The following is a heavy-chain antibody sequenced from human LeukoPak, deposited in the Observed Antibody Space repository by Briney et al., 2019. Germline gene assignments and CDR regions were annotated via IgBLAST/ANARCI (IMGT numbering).Heavy chain of an antibody. D-gene: IGHD3/OR15-3a*01. CDR3: VRGARTGYNAFDI. CDR2: IYYSGST. CDR1: GCSISSYH. J-gene: IGHJ3*02. Sequence: SETLSLTCTGSGCSISSYHWSWLRQPPGKGLEWIGYIYYSGSTNYNPSLKSRVTISVDTSKNQSSLKLSSVLAAATVVYYCVRGARTGYNAFDIWRQGTMVTVS. V-gene: IGHV4-59*01.